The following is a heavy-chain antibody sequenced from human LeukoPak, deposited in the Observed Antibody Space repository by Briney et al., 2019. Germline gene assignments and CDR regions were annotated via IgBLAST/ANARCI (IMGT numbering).Heavy chain of an antibody. J-gene: IGHJ4*02. CDR1: GFTFSTYA. Sequence: RSGGSLRLSCAASGFTFSTYAMSWVRQAPGKGLEWVSYISSSISTTDYTDSVRGRFTISRDNAENSLYLQMNSLRDEDTALYYCARSNSFDYWGQGTLVTVSS. V-gene: IGHV3-48*02. CDR3: ARSNSFDY. D-gene: IGHD2-21*01. CDR2: ISSSISTT.